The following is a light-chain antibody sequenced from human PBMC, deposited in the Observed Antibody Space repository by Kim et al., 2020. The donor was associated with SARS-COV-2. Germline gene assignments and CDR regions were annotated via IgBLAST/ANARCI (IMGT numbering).Light chain of an antibody. Sequence: ASVGDRVTITCRASQSVSGWLNWYQQKPGRAPHLLVYKTSTLQTGVPPRFTGSGSVTDFTLTISSLQPEDFAAYYCQQSYSFPRTFGQGTKVDIK. CDR2: KTS. CDR3: QQSYSFPRT. J-gene: IGKJ1*01. CDR1: QSVSGW. V-gene: IGKV1-39*01.